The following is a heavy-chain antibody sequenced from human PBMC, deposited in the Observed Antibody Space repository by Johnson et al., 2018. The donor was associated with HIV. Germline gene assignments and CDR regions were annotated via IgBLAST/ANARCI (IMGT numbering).Heavy chain of an antibody. CDR1: GFTFSNAW. Sequence: VQLVESGGGLVQPGGSLRLSCAASGFTFSNAWMSWVRQAPGKGLEWVAGISWSGVSIIYADSVKGRFTISRDNSKNTLYLQMNSLRAEDTAVYYYARDPTTQYARLTGDFGAFDIWGQGTMVTVSS. CDR2: ISWSGVSI. CDR3: ARDPTTQYARLTGDFGAFDI. V-gene: IGHV3-23*04. D-gene: IGHD7-27*01. J-gene: IGHJ3*02.